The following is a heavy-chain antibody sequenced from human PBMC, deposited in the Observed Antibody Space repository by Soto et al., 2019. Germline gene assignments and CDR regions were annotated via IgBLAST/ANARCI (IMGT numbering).Heavy chain of an antibody. CDR1: GGSFSGYF. CDR3: ARGLILAAAGKKRSWYLDL. J-gene: IGHJ2*01. D-gene: IGHD6-13*01. CDR2: INRSGAT. V-gene: IGHV4-34*01. Sequence: QVHLQQWGAGLLKPSETLSLTCGVNGGSFSGYFWSWIRQPPGKGLEWIGEINRSGATNYNPSLKSRISLSVDASKNQISLNLSSVTAADTAVYYCARGLILAAAGKKRSWYLDLWGRGTLVTVSS.